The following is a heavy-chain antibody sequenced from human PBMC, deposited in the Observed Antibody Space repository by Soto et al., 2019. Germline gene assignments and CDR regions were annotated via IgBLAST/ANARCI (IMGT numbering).Heavy chain of an antibody. J-gene: IGHJ5*02. D-gene: IGHD1-26*01. CDR1: GGSFRNYY. V-gene: IGHV4-34*10. Sequence: SETLSLTCGVYGGSFRNYYWIWVRQPPGKGLEWIGEVNHSGEATYNPSLQSRITISKDTSKSQVVLTMTNVDPLDTATYYCARTPGNYYPNWFGPWGQGTTVTVSS. CDR3: ARTPGNYYPNWFGP. CDR2: VNHSGEA.